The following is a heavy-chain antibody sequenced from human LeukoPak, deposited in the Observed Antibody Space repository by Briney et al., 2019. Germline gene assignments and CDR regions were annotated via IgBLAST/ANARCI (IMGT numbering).Heavy chain of an antibody. D-gene: IGHD3-10*01. CDR2: ISGDGTAR. CDR3: VRGRGSYGWFDP. J-gene: IGHJ5*02. V-gene: IGHV3-74*01. CDR1: GFTSSSYW. Sequence: GGSLRLSCAASGFTSSSYWMHWVRQVPGKGLVWVSRISGDGTARNYADSVKGRFTISRDDAKNTVDLQMNSLRGEDAAVYYCVRGRGSYGWFDPWGQGTLVTVSS.